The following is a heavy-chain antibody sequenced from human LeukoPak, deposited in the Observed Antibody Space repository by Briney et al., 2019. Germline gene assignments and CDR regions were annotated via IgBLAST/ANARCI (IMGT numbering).Heavy chain of an antibody. J-gene: IGHJ1*01. CDR1: GYSISSGYY. D-gene: IGHD1-26*01. CDR2: INHSGNT. Sequence: SETLSLTCTVSGYSISSGYYWSWIRQPPGKGLEWIGEINHSGNTNCNPSLKSRVTISVDTSKNQFSLKLSSVTAADTAVYYCARGPPTTALTYFQHWGQGTLVTVSS. CDR3: ARGPPTTALTYFQH. V-gene: IGHV4-38-2*02.